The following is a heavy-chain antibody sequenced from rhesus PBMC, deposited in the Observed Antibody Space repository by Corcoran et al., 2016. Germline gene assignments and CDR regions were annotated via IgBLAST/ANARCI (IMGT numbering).Heavy chain of an antibody. CDR3: AIISYAGDFEF. Sequence: QVQLQESGPGLVKPSETLSLTCGVSGGSISSTHWWSWIRQPPGKGLEWFGNIGGSSGRPTYNPTRKSRDTIPKDTSKNQVSLKLSSVTAADTAVYYCAIISYAGDFEFWGQGALVTVSS. J-gene: IGHJ1*01. D-gene: IGHD2-39*01. V-gene: IGHV4-65*02. CDR2: IGGSSGRP. CDR1: GGSISSTHW.